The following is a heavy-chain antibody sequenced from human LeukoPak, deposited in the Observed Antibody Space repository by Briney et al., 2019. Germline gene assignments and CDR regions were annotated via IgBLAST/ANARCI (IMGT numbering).Heavy chain of an antibody. CDR2: IDHRGDT. Sequence: PSETLSLACAVYGGSFSRYYWSWIRQSPGKGLEWIAEIDHRGDTNYNPSVKSRVTISVDTSKNQFSLKVRSLSAADTAVYYCARGATISETGYFDFWGQGTPVTVSS. CDR3: ARGATISETGYFDF. D-gene: IGHD5-24*01. CDR1: GGSFSRYY. V-gene: IGHV4-34*01. J-gene: IGHJ4*03.